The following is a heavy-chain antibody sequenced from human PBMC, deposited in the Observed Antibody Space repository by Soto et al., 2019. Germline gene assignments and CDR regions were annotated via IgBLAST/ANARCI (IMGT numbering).Heavy chain of an antibody. CDR1: GGTFYRHT. CDR3: ARGGLQAQGVQYNHYAMDV. V-gene: IGHV1-69*06. CDR2: IIPIFSTP. J-gene: IGHJ6*02. Sequence: SVKVSCKASGGTFYRHTINWVRQAPVQGLEWMGGIIPIFSTPKYAQKFQGRVMLTADKSTSTAYMELSSLRYEDTAVYYCARGGLQAQGVQYNHYAMDVWGQGTTVTVSS. D-gene: IGHD4-4*01.